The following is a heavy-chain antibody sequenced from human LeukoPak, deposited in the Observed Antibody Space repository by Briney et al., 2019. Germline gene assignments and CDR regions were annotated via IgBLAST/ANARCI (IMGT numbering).Heavy chain of an antibody. CDR2: INSDGSST. CDR3: ARDDGIAVAANRRSFDY. CDR1: GFTFSSYW. J-gene: IGHJ4*02. Sequence: GGSLRLSCAASGFTFSSYWMHRVRQAPGKGLVWVSRINSDGSSTSYADSVKGRFTISRDNAKNTLYLQMNSLRAEDTAVYYCARDDGIAVAANRRSFDYWGQGTLVTVSS. V-gene: IGHV3-74*01. D-gene: IGHD6-19*01.